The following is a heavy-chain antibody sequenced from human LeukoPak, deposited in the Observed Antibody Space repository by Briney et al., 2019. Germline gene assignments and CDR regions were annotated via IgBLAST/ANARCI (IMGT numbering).Heavy chain of an antibody. Sequence: GGSLRLSCAASGFTFSSDSMNWVRQAPGKGLEWVSSINSCSSDIYYADSSKGRFTISRDNAKNSLYLQMNSLRAEETAVYYCRRVGYSCYDWYYFDYWGQETVDTVPS. CDR2: INSCSSDI. J-gene: IGHJ4*02. D-gene: IGHD5-12*01. CDR3: RRVGYSCYDWYYFDY. V-gene: IGHV3-21*01. CDR1: GFTFSSDS.